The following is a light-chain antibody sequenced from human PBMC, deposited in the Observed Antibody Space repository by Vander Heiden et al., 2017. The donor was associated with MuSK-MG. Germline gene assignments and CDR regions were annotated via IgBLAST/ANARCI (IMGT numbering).Light chain of an antibody. CDR3: QQRSNWVFT. J-gene: IGKJ3*01. CDR1: QSVSS. V-gene: IGKV3-11*01. Sequence: EIVLTRSPATLSLSPGERATLSCRASQSVSSQAPRLLIYDASNRATGIPARFSGSGSGTDFTLTISSLEPEDFAVYYCQQRSNWVFTFGPGTKVDIK. CDR2: DAS.